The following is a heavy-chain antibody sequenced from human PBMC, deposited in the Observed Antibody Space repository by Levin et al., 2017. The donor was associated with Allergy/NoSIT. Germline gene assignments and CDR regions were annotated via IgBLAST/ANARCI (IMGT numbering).Heavy chain of an antibody. CDR2: ITSSGSYI. Sequence: ASVKVSCAASGFTFSSYRMIWVRQAPGKGLEWVSSITSSGSYIYYADSVKGRFTISRDNAKNSLYLQMNSLRAEDTAVYYCARKGHWGDYFDYWGQGTLVTFSS. V-gene: IGHV3-21*01. D-gene: IGHD7-27*01. CDR1: GFTFSSYR. J-gene: IGHJ4*02. CDR3: ARKGHWGDYFDY.